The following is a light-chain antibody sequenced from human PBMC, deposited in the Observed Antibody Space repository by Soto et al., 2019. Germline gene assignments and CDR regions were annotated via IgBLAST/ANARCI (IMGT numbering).Light chain of an antibody. V-gene: IGKV1-12*01. CDR1: QEISNW. J-gene: IGKJ4*01. CDR2: GAS. CDR3: QQAAHFPLT. Sequence: DIQMTQSPSSVSVSVGDRVTITCRASQEISNWLAWFQQKPGKGPKVLIYGASNLQSGVPSRFSGSGSGTHFTLTISSLQPEDFATYYCQQAAHFPLTFGGGTKVDI.